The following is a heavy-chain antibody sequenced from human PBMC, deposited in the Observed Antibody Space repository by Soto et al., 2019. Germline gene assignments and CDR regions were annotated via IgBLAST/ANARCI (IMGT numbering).Heavy chain of an antibody. CDR3: ASSSAARSDLGALDI. D-gene: IGHD3-16*01. CDR1: GFSLSTSGVG. V-gene: IGHV2-5*02. CDR2: IYWDDDT. Sequence: QITLKESGPTLVKPTQTLTLTCTFSGFSLSTSGVGVGWIRQPPGKALELLALIYWDDDTRYSPSLKSRLTITHNTPKNQRVPTMTTMDPVDTDTSYCASSSAARSDLGALDIWGQGTMVTVSS. J-gene: IGHJ3*02.